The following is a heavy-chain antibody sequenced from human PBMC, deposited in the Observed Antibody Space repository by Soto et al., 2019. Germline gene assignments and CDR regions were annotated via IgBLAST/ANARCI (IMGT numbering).Heavy chain of an antibody. V-gene: IGHV4-31*03. Sequence: QVQLQESGPGLEKPSQTLSLTCTVSGGSISSGGYYWSWLRQHPGKGLEWLGYTYYSGSTYYNPSLKSRVTIVVDTSKTPFSLKLSAVTAADTAVYSCARLTSGPGYFDYWGQGTLVTVSS. CDR3: ARLTSGPGYFDY. CDR2: TYYSGST. CDR1: GGSISSGGYY. D-gene: IGHD3-10*01. J-gene: IGHJ4*02.